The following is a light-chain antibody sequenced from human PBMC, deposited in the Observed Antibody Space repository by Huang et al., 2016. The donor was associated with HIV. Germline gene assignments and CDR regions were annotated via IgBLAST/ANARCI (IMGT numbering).Light chain of an antibody. CDR3: QQYYHWPQT. CDR2: GAS. Sequence: EIVLTQSPATLSVSPGERATLSCRASQSINSNLAWYQQKSGQAPRLLISGASTRAIGIPARFRGSGSRTEFTLTISSLQSEDFAVYYCQQYYHWPQTFGQGTKVEIK. CDR1: QSINSN. V-gene: IGKV3-15*01. J-gene: IGKJ1*01.